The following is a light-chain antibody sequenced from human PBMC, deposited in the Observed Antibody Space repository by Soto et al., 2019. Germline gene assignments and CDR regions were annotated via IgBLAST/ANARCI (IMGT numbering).Light chain of an antibody. CDR2: GSS. V-gene: IGKV3-15*01. CDR1: QSVSSF. CDR3: QQYSNWPSWT. J-gene: IGKJ1*01. Sequence: EKVMTQSPATLSMSPGERATLSCRASQSVSSFLAWYQQKPGQAPRLLIYGSSTRATGIPTRFSGSGSGTEFILTISSLQSEDFAVYYCQQYSNWPSWTFGQGTKVEGK.